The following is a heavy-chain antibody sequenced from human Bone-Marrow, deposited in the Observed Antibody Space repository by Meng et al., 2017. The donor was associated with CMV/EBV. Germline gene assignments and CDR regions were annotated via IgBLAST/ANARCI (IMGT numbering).Heavy chain of an antibody. D-gene: IGHD3-3*01. CDR1: GFTFSNYW. V-gene: IGHV3-48*04. Sequence: GESLKISCAASGFTFSNYWMTWVRQAPGKGLEWVSYISSSGSTIYYADSVKGRFTISRDNAKNSLYLQMNSLRAEDTAVYYCARGRRRFLEWLANYGMDVWGQGTTVTVSS. CDR2: ISSSGSTI. CDR3: ARGRRRFLEWLANYGMDV. J-gene: IGHJ6*02.